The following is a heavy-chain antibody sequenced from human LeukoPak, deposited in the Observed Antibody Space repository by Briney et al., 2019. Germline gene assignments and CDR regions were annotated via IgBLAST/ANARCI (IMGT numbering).Heavy chain of an antibody. D-gene: IGHD6-19*01. J-gene: IGHJ3*02. CDR2: IYYSGST. V-gene: IGHV4-59*01. CDR3: ARDAVADAFDI. Sequence: PSETLSLTCTVSVGSISSYYWSWIRQPPGKGLEWIGYIYYSGSTNYNPSLKSRVTISVDTSKNQFSLKLSSVTAADTAVYYCARDAVADAFDIWGQGTMVTVSS. CDR1: VGSISSYY.